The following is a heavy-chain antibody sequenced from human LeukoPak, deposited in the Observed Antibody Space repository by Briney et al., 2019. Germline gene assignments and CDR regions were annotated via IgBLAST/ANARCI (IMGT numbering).Heavy chain of an antibody. J-gene: IGHJ4*02. V-gene: IGHV4-30-2*01. CDR1: GGSISSGGYS. CDR2: IYHSGST. CDR3: ARAFGRLVPYYFDY. D-gene: IGHD3-16*01. Sequence: SQTLSLTYAVSGGSISSGGYSWSWIRQPPGKGLEWIGYIYHSGSTYYNPSLKSRVTISVDRSKNQFSLKLSSVTAADTAVYYCARAFGRLVPYYFDYWGQGTLVTVSS.